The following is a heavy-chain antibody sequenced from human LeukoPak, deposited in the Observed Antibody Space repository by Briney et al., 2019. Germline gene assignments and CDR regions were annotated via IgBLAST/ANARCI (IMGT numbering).Heavy chain of an antibody. D-gene: IGHD2-15*01. CDR1: GFTFSSYE. CDR3: ARPPTPYGDYFDY. CDR2: ISSSGSTI. Sequence: PGGSLRLSCAASGFTFSSYEMNWVRQAPGKGLERVSYISSSGSTIYYADSVKGRFTISRDNAKNSLYLQMNSLRAEDTAVYYCARPPTPYGDYFDYWGQGTLVTVSS. V-gene: IGHV3-48*03. J-gene: IGHJ4*02.